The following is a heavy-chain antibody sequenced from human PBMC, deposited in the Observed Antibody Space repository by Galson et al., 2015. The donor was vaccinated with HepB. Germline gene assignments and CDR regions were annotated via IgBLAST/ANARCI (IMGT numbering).Heavy chain of an antibody. CDR2: ISGSGGST. CDR1: GFTFSSYA. V-gene: IGHV3-23*01. CDR3: AKDYSTYRLEQGTLDY. J-gene: IGHJ4*02. Sequence: SLRLSCAASGFTFSSYAMSWVRQAPGKGLEWVSAISGSGGSTYYADSVKGRFTISRDNSKNTLYLQMNSLRAEDTAVYYCAKDYSTYRLEQGTLDYWGQGTLVTVSS. D-gene: IGHD1/OR15-1a*01.